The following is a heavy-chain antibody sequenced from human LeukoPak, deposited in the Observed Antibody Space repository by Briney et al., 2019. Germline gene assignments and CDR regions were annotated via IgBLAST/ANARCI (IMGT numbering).Heavy chain of an antibody. CDR1: GFTFGTYW. CDR3: ARWYYYETSGLYYGSFDN. CDR2: INSDGGTT. V-gene: IGHV3-74*01. D-gene: IGHD3-22*01. Sequence: GSLRLSCGASGFTFGTYWMHWVRQAPGKGLVWVSGINSDGGTTTCADSVKGRFTISRDNAKNTLYLQMNNLRAEDTAVYYCARWYYYETSGLYYGSFDNWGQGTLVTVSS. J-gene: IGHJ5*02.